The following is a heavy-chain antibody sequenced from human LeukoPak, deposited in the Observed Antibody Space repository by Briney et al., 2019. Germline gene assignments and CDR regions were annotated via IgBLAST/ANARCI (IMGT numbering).Heavy chain of an antibody. D-gene: IGHD6-19*01. CDR1: GFTFSGYA. CDR3: AKDKTPVSGWYGGIDY. V-gene: IGHV3-23*01. J-gene: IGHJ4*02. CDR2: FGGGGGST. Sequence: PGGSLRLSCAASGFTFSGYAMSWVRQAPGKGLEWVSTFGGGGGSTYYPDSVKGRFTISRDNSKNRLYLQMNSLRAEDTAIYYCAKDKTPVSGWYGGIDYWGQGTLVTVSS.